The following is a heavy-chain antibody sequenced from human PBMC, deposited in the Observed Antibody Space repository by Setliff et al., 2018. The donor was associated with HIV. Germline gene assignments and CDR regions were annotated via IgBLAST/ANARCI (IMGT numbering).Heavy chain of an antibody. D-gene: IGHD2-2*02. CDR2: ISSSGTTI. J-gene: IGHJ4*02. V-gene: IGHV3-48*03. CDR3: ARAYTSTWPSYFDH. Sequence: GGSLRLSCSASGFTFSNYEMNWVRQAPGKGLEWVSYISSSGTTIYYADSVKGRFTISRDNAKNSLYMEMDSLRAEDTAIYYCARAYTSTWPSYFDHWGLGTLVTVSS. CDR1: GFTFSNYE.